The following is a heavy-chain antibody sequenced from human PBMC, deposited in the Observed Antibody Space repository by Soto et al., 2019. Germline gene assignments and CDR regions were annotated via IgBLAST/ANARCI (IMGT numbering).Heavy chain of an antibody. CDR3: AREGVFWSGYPFDY. CDR2: ISSSSSTI. Sequence: GGSLRLSCAASGFTFSNYSMNWVRQAPGKGLEWVSYISSSSSTIYYADSVKGRFTISRDNAKNSLYLQMNSLRDEDTAVYYCAREGVFWSGYPFDYWGQGTLVTVSS. D-gene: IGHD3-3*01. J-gene: IGHJ4*02. V-gene: IGHV3-48*02. CDR1: GFTFSNYS.